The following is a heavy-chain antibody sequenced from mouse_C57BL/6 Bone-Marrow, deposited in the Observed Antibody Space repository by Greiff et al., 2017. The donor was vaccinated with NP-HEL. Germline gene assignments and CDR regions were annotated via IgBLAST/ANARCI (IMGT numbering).Heavy chain of an antibody. J-gene: IGHJ3*01. CDR2: ISYAGST. V-gene: IGHV3-6*01. CDR3: ARGHYYGSSYGFAY. CDR1: GYSITRGYY. Sequence: EVQVVESGPGLVKPSQSLSLTCSVTGYSITRGYYWNWIRQFPGNKLEWMGYISYAGSTNYNPSLKNRISITRDTSKNQFFLKLKSVTTEDTSTNYCARGHYYGSSYGFAYWGQGTLVTVSA. D-gene: IGHD1-1*01.